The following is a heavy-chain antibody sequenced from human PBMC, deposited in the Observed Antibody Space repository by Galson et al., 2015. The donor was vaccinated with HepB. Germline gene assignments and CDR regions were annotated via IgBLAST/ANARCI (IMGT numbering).Heavy chain of an antibody. CDR1: GFTVSSNY. V-gene: IGHV3-66*02. J-gene: IGHJ6*02. CDR3: ASLGYSSSWYRYGMDV. D-gene: IGHD6-13*01. Sequence: SLRLSCAASGFTVSSNYMSWVRQAPGKGLEWVSVIYSGSSTYYADSVKGRFTISRDNSKNTLYLQMNSLRAEDTAVYYCASLGYSSSWYRYGMDVWGQGTPGTVSS. CDR2: IYSGSST.